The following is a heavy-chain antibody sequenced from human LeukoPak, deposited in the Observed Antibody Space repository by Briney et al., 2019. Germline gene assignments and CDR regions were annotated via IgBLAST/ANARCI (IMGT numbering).Heavy chain of an antibody. D-gene: IGHD1-26*01. CDR3: TTGIGTIDY. J-gene: IGHJ4*02. CDR1: RPXFTIAW. Sequence: GGSLRLSCAVSRPXFTIAWISWVRQAPGKGLEWVGRITTDGGTTDYAAPVKGRFTISRDDAENTLYLQMNSLKTEDTAVYYCTTGIGTIDYWGQGTLVTVSS. V-gene: IGHV3-15*01. CDR2: ITTDGGTT.